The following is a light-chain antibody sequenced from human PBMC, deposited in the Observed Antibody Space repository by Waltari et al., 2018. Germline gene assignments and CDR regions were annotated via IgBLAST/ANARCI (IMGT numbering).Light chain of an antibody. CDR2: AAF. J-gene: IGKJ3*01. Sequence: DIQMTQSPSSLSASVGDRITITCRASQSISNYLNWYQQKPGKAPKVLIYAAFNLQRGVPSRFSGSGSGTDFTLTISSLQPEDFATYYCQQSYSVPPAFGPGTKVDIK. CDR1: QSISNY. V-gene: IGKV1-39*01. CDR3: QQSYSVPPA.